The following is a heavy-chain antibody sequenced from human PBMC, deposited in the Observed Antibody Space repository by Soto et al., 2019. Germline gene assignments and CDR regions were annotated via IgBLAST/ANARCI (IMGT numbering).Heavy chain of an antibody. CDR2: IGDHGGTT. V-gene: IGHV3-23*01. Sequence: GGSLRLSCAASGFSFNTFEMSWVRQAPGRGLEWVSFIGDHGGTTYYADSVKGRFTISRDNSKNTLYLQMNSVRTEDTAIYYCARDDRGWIHRDFGYWGQGTLVTVSS. D-gene: IGHD3-22*01. CDR3: ARDDRGWIHRDFGY. J-gene: IGHJ4*02. CDR1: GFSFNTFE.